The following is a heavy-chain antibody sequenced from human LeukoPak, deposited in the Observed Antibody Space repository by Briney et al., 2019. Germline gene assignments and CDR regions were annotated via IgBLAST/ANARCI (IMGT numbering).Heavy chain of an antibody. D-gene: IGHD3-9*01. CDR3: ARRYNILTGFLF. V-gene: IGHV1-18*01. Sequence: ASVKVSCKASGYTFTTYGITWVRQAPGQGLAWMGWISAYNGNTNYPQKLQGRATMTTDTSTSTAYMELRSLRSDDTAVYYCARRYNILTGFLFWGQGTLVTVSS. CDR2: ISAYNGNT. CDR1: GYTFTTYG. J-gene: IGHJ4*02.